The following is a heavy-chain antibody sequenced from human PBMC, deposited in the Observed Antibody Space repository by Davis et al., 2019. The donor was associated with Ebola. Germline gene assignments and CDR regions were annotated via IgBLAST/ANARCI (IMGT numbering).Heavy chain of an antibody. J-gene: IGHJ4*02. V-gene: IGHV3-23*01. CDR2: ISGSGGST. CDR3: ARRGTSAGGGGAAGVYFEY. D-gene: IGHD6-13*01. Sequence: GGSLRLSCAASGFSVSDNYMSWVRQAPGKGLEWVSAISGSGGSTYYADSVKGRFTISRDNSRDTLYLQINSLRVEDTAVYYCARRGTSAGGGGAAGVYFEYWGQGTLVTVSS. CDR1: GFSVSDNY.